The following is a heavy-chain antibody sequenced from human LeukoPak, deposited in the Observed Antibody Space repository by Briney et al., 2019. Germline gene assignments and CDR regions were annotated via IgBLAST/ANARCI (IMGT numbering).Heavy chain of an antibody. V-gene: IGHV3-23*01. CDR1: GFTFSSYA. Sequence: GGSLRLSCAASGFTFSSYAMTWVRQAPGKGLEWVSGISGSGGSTNYADSVKGRFTISRDNSKNTLYLQMNSLTAEDTAVYYCAKDRPTGGGAPWGQGTLVTVSS. D-gene: IGHD1-1*01. CDR2: ISGSGGST. CDR3: AKDRPTGGGAP. J-gene: IGHJ5*02.